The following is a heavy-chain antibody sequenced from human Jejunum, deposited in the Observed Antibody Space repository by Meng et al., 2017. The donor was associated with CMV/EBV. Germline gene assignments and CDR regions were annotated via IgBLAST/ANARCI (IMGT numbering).Heavy chain of an antibody. CDR3: ARAFYGSGTYPASADY. D-gene: IGHD3-10*01. J-gene: IGHJ4*02. V-gene: IGHV3-21*01. CDR1: FTFNTYS. Sequence: FTFNTYSMSWFRQAPGKGLEWVASITSASTYIYYAESVKGRFTISRDNAKNSLYLQMNSLRAEDTAVYYCARAFYGSGTYPASADYWGQGTLVTVSS. CDR2: ITSASTYI.